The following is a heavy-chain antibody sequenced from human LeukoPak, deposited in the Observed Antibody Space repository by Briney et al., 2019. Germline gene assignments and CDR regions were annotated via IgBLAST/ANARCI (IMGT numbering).Heavy chain of an antibody. CDR2: ISSSSSTI. J-gene: IGHJ3*02. D-gene: IGHD2/OR15-2a*01. CDR1: GFTFSGYS. Sequence: SGGSLRLSCAASGFTFSGYSMNWVRQAPGKGLEWVSYISSSSSTIYYADSMKGRFTISRDNARNSLYLQMNSLRDEDTAVYYCVRESTYAFHIWGQGTMVTVSS. CDR3: VRESTYAFHI. V-gene: IGHV3-48*02.